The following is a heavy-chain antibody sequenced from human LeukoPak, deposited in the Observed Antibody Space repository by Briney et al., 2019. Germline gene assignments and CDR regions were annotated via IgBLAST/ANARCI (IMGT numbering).Heavy chain of an antibody. J-gene: IGHJ4*02. CDR3: ARIHEQWLPDY. D-gene: IGHD6-19*01. CDR2: IIPILGIA. Sequence: ASVKVSYKASGGTFSSYAISWVRQAPGQGLEWMGRIIPILGIANYAQKFQGRVTITADKSTSTAYMELSSLRSEDTAVYYCARIHEQWLPDYWGQGTLVTVSS. CDR1: GGTFSSYA. V-gene: IGHV1-69*04.